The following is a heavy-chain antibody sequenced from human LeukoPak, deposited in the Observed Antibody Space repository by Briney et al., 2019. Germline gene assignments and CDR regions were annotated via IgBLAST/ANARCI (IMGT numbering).Heavy chain of an antibody. CDR2: MNPNSGNT. V-gene: IGHV1-8*01. D-gene: IGHD2-2*02. Sequence: ASVKVSCKASGYTFTSYDINWVRQATGQGLEWMGWMNPNSGNTGYAQKFQGRVTMTRNTSISTAYMELSSLRSEDTAVYYCAKTFCSSTSCYMGGLRAWFDPWGQGTLSPSPQ. J-gene: IGHJ5*02. CDR1: GYTFTSYD. CDR3: AKTFCSSTSCYMGGLRAWFDP.